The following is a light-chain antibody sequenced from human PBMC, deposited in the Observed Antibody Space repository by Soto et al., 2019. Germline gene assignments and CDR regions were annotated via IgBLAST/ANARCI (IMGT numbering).Light chain of an antibody. V-gene: IGKV1-5*03. CDR1: QSISSW. Sequence: DIQMTQSPSILSASVGDRVTITCRASQSISSWLAWYQQKPGKAPNLLIYKASTLEGEVPSRFSGSGSETEFTLTINSLQPDDSATYYCQQYHTYWWTFGQGTKVDIK. CDR3: QQYHTYWWT. CDR2: KAS. J-gene: IGKJ1*01.